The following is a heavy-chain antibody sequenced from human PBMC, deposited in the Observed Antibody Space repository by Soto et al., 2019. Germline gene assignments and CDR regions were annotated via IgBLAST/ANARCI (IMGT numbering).Heavy chain of an antibody. CDR1: GGSISSYY. D-gene: IGHD2-15*01. CDR2: IYYSGST. V-gene: IGHV4-59*08. CDR3: ARLSRYCSGGSCYSFFDY. Sequence: SETLSLTCTVSGGSISSYYWSWIRQPPGKGLEWIGYIYYSGSTNYNPSLKSRVTISVETSRNQFSMKLSSVTAADTAVYYCARLSRYCSGGSCYSFFDYWGQGTLVTVSS. J-gene: IGHJ4*02.